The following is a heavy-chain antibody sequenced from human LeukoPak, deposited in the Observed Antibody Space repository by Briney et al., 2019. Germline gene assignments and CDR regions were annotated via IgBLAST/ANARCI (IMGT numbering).Heavy chain of an antibody. Sequence: PSETLSLTCTVSGGSISSYYWSWIRQPAGKGLEWIGRIYTSGSTYYNPSLKSRVTISVDTSRNQFSLKLNSVTAEDTAVYYCARVARWELIDYWGQGTLVTVSS. V-gene: IGHV4-4*07. CDR1: GGSISSYY. CDR3: ARVARWELIDY. J-gene: IGHJ4*02. D-gene: IGHD1-26*01. CDR2: IYTSGST.